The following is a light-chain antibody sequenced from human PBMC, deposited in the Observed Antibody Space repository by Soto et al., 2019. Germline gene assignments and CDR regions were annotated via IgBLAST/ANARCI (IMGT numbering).Light chain of an antibody. V-gene: IGKV3-20*01. CDR1: QSVASSF. CDR3: LQDYNYPWT. Sequence: EIVLTQSPGTLSLSPGERATLSCRASQSVASSFIAWFQQKPGQPPRLLIYTASSRAPGIPDRFSGSGSGTDFTLTISRLEPEDFAVYYCLQDYNYPWTFGQGTKVEIK. J-gene: IGKJ1*01. CDR2: TAS.